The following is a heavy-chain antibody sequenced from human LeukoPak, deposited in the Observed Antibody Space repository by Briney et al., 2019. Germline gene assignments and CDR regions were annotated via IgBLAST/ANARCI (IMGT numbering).Heavy chain of an antibody. D-gene: IGHD6-6*01. CDR3: ARDASSSAFDH. CDR2: ISSSSSYI. V-gene: IGHV3-21*01. Sequence: GGSLRLSCTASGFTFSSYWMLWVRQAPEKGLEWVSSISSSSSYIYYAHSVKGRFTISRDNAKNSLFLEMNSLRAEDTAMYYCARDASSSAFDHWGQGTLVTVSS. CDR1: GFTFSSYW. J-gene: IGHJ4*02.